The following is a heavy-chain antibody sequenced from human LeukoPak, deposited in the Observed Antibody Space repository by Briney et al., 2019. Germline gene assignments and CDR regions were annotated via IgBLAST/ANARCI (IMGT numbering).Heavy chain of an antibody. D-gene: IGHD3-10*01. Sequence: GESLKISCQASGYSFTSSWIGWARQMPGKGLEWMAIINPGDSDTRNSPSFQGQVTISADKSISTVYLQWGSLKASDTAMYYCARQPGAGWFDPWGQGTLVTVSS. J-gene: IGHJ5*02. V-gene: IGHV5-51*01. CDR3: ARQPGAGWFDP. CDR2: INPGDSDT. CDR1: GYSFTSSW.